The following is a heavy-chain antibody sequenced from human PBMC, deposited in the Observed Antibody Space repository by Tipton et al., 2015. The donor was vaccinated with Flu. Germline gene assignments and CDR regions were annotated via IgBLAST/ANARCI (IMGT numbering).Heavy chain of an antibody. V-gene: IGHV4-34*01. D-gene: IGHD6-25*01. CDR3: ARITHRPLIAAEYIDY. CDR2: INHSGST. CDR1: GGSFSGYY. Sequence: LVKPTETLSLTCAVYGGSFSGYYWSWIRQPPGKGLEWIGEINHSGSTNYNPSLKSRVTISVDTSKNQFSLKLSSVTAADTAVYYCARITHRPLIAAEYIDYWGQGTLVTVSS. J-gene: IGHJ4*02.